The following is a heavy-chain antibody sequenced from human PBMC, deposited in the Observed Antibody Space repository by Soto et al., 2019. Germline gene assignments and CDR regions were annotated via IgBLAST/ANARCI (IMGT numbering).Heavy chain of an antibody. D-gene: IGHD1-26*01. CDR1: GYSFSNYW. CDR2: IYPDDATV. J-gene: IGHJ5*01. V-gene: IGHV5-51*01. Sequence: PGESLKISCQAAGYSFSNYWIVWVRQTPGKGLEWMGIIYPDDATVRYSPSFQGQVTISVAKSTTTAFLQWDTLKASDSAMYYCARRYKAVGDKFRNNWSDSWGQGTLVTVSS. CDR3: ARRYKAVGDKFRNNWSDS.